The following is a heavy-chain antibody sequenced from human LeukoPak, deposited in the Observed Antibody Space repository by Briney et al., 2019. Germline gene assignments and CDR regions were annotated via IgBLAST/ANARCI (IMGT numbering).Heavy chain of an antibody. CDR2: ISPYNGNT. Sequence: ASVKVSCKASGYTFTSYGISWVRQAPGQGLEWMGWISPYNGNTKYAQKLQGRVTMTTDTSTSTAYMELRSLRSDDTAVYYCARGASSSWPNWFDPWGQGTLVTVSS. D-gene: IGHD6-13*01. V-gene: IGHV1-18*01. CDR3: ARGASSSWPNWFDP. J-gene: IGHJ5*02. CDR1: GYTFTSYG.